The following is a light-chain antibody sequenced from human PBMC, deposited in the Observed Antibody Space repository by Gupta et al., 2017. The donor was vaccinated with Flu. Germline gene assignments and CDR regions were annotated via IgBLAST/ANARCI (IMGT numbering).Light chain of an antibody. CDR1: ESISSSY. CDR2: GAS. Sequence: DIVLTQSPGTLSLSPGEGATLSCRATESISSSYLAWYQQKPGQAPRLLMYGASNRASGIPDRFTGSESGADFTLTISRVEPEDFAVYYCQYYANSRPFTFGPGTKVDIK. CDR3: QYYANSRPFT. V-gene: IGKV3-20*01. J-gene: IGKJ3*01.